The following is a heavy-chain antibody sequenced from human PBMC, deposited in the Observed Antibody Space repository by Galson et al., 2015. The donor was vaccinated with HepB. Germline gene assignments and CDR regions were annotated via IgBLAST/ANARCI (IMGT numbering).Heavy chain of an antibody. CDR2: ISGSGGST. D-gene: IGHD3-10*01. V-gene: IGHV3-23*01. CDR1: GFTFSSYA. J-gene: IGHJ4*02. Sequence: SLRLSCAASGFTFSSYAMSWVRQAPGKGLEWVSAISGSGGSTYYADSVKGRFTISRDNSKNTLYLQMNSLRAEDTAVYYCQYYGSGSYSIDYWGQGTLVTVSS. CDR3: QYYGSGSYSIDY.